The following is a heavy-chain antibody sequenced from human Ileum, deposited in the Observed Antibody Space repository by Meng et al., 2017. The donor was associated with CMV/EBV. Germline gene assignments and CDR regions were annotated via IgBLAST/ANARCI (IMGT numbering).Heavy chain of an antibody. CDR1: GFIFSAYG. D-gene: IGHD3-10*01. Sequence: CAASGFIFSAYGMNWVRQAPGKVLEWVSSIIGSSDYIYYADSVKGRFIISRDNAKKSLYLQMNSLRAEDTAVYYCARASTVAGYYFDYWGQGSLVTVSS. J-gene: IGHJ4*02. V-gene: IGHV3-21*01. CDR2: IIGSSDYI. CDR3: ARASTVAGYYFDY.